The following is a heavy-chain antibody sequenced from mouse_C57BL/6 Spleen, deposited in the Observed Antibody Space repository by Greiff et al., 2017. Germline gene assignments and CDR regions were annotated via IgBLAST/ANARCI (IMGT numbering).Heavy chain of an antibody. CDR1: GYTFTSYW. CDR3: ARVPHYYGSSYDY. D-gene: IGHD1-1*01. J-gene: IGHJ2*01. CDR2: INPSNGDT. V-gene: IGHV1-53*01. Sequence: QVPLQQPGTELVKPGASVKLSCKASGYTFTSYWMHWVKQRPGQGLEWIGTINPSNGDTNYNEKFKSKATLTVDKASSTAYMQLSSLTSEDSAVYYCARVPHYYGSSYDYWGQGTTLTVSS.